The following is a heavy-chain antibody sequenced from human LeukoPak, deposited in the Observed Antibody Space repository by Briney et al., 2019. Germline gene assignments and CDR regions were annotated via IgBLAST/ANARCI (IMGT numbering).Heavy chain of an antibody. J-gene: IGHJ6*03. V-gene: IGHV4-34*01. Sequence: SQTLSLTCAVYGGSFSGYYWSWIRQPPGKGLEWIGEVNHIGSTNYNPSLKSRVTISVDTSKNQFSLKLSSVTAAETAVYYCARARPRGSGGSCYDYYMDVWGKGTTVTVSS. CDR2: VNHIGST. CDR1: GGSFSGYY. CDR3: ARARPRGSGGSCYDYYMDV. D-gene: IGHD2-15*01.